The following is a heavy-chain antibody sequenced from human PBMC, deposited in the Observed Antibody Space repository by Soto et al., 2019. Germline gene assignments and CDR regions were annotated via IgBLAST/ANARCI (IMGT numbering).Heavy chain of an antibody. CDR1: GGSLTDYY. CDR2: INPTGSP. Sequence: SETLSLTCVVYGGSLTDYYWSWIRQPPGRGLEWIGEINPTGSPKYNPSLMSRVTISVDTSKNQFSMKLSSVTAADTAVFYCARSREQWLVDAFDIWGQGTMVTVSS. CDR3: ARSREQWLVDAFDI. J-gene: IGHJ3*02. V-gene: IGHV4-34*01. D-gene: IGHD6-19*01.